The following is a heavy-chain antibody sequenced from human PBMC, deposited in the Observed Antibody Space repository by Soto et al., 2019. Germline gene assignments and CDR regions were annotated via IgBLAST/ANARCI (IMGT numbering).Heavy chain of an antibody. CDR2: IYYSGST. V-gene: IGHV4-30-4*01. J-gene: IGHJ6*02. Sequence: SSETLSLTCTVSGRSISSGDYYWSWIRQPPGKGLEWIGYIYYSGSTYYNPSLKSRVTISVDTSKNQFSLKLSSVTAADTAVYYCARVRILRYFDWLLHCGMDVWGQGTTVT. CDR3: ARVRILRYFDWLLHCGMDV. CDR1: GRSISSGDYY. D-gene: IGHD3-9*01.